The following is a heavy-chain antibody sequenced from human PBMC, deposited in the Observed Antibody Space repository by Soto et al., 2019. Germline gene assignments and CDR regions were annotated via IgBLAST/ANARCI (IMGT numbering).Heavy chain of an antibody. V-gene: IGHV4-30-2*01. CDR1: GGSISSGGYS. Sequence: QLQLQESGSGLVKPSQTLSLTCAVSGGSISSGGYSWSWIRQPPGKGLEWIGYIYHSGSTYYNPSLNSRVTIVVHSSKNQFSLKLSSVTAADTGVYYCATVPGPWGQGTLVTVSS. CDR3: ATVPGP. J-gene: IGHJ5*02. CDR2: IYHSGST.